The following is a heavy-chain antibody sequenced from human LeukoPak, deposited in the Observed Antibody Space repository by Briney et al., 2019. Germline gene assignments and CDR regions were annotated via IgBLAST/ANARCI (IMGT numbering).Heavy chain of an antibody. CDR1: GFTVINSA. CDR3: ARSSGYYYDYYFDY. J-gene: IGHJ4*02. V-gene: IGHV3-53*01. CDR2: IYSGSST. Sequence: GGSLRLSCTGSGFTVINSAMTWVRQAPGKGLEWVSVIYSGSSTYYADSVKGRFTISRDNSKNTLYLQMNSLRAEDTAVYYCARSSGYYYDYYFDYWGQGTLVTVSS. D-gene: IGHD3-22*01.